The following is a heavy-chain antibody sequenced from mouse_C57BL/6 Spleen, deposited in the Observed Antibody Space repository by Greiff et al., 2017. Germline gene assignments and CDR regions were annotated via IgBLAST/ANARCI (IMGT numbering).Heavy chain of an antibody. D-gene: IGHD2-3*01. J-gene: IGHJ1*03. CDR1: GFTFSSYA. V-gene: IGHV5-4*01. Sequence: EVQLVDSGGGLVKPGGSLKLSCAASGFTFSSYAMSWVRQTPEKRLEWVATISGGGSYTYYPDNVKGRFTISRDNAKNNLYLQMSHLKSEDTAMYYCARDRVYDGYSNWYFDVWGTGTTVTVSS. CDR3: ARDRVYDGYSNWYFDV. CDR2: ISGGGSYT.